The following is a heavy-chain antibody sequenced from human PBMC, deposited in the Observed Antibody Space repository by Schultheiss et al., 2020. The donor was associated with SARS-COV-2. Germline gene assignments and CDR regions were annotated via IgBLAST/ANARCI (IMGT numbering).Heavy chain of an antibody. D-gene: IGHD6-13*01. CDR3: ARVSGDPAAAGTRGMDV. CDR2: ISGSGGST. Sequence: GESLKISCAASGFTFSSYAMSWVRQAPGKGLEWVSAISGSGGSTYYTDSVKGRFTISRDNSKNTLYLQMNSLRAEDTAVYYCARVSGDPAAAGTRGMDVWGQGTTVTVSS. V-gene: IGHV3-23*01. J-gene: IGHJ6*02. CDR1: GFTFSSYA.